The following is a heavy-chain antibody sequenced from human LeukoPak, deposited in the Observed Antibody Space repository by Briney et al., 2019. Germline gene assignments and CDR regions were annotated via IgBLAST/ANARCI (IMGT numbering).Heavy chain of an antibody. V-gene: IGHV3-48*02. D-gene: IGHD2-21*01. CDR3: ARVWQDYSGVDY. CDR1: GFTFSSYG. J-gene: IGHJ4*02. CDR2: ISTVGTTM. Sequence: GGSLRLSCAASGFTFSSYGMNWVRQAPGRGLEWISYISTVGTTMIYADSVKGRFAISRDNAKSSLYLQMNSLRDEDTAVYYCARVWQDYSGVDYWGQGTLVTVSS.